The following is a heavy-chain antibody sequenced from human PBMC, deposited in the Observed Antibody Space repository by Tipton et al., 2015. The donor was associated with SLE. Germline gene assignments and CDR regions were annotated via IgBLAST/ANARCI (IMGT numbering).Heavy chain of an antibody. V-gene: IGHV3-48*01. D-gene: IGHD4-11*01. CDR1: GFTFSSYS. CDR2: ISSSSSTI. Sequence: SLRLSCAASGFTFSSYSMNWVRQAPGKGLGWVSYISSSSSTIYYADSVKGRFTISKDNAKNSLYLQMNSLRAEDTAVYYCARDYSNYPYYYYYYMDVWGKGTTVTVSS. CDR3: ARDYSNYPYYYYYYMDV. J-gene: IGHJ6*03.